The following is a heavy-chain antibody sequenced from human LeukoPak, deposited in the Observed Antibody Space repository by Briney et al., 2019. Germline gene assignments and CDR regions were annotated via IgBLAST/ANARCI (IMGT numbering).Heavy chain of an antibody. J-gene: IGHJ6*02. V-gene: IGHV3-53*04. CDR3: AREGAVAGPGWYYYGMDV. CDR2: IYSGGST. D-gene: IGHD6-19*01. Sequence: GGSLRLSCAASGFTFSSYGMHWVRQAPGKGLEWVSVIYSGGSTYYADSVKGRFTISRHNSKNTLYLQMNSLRAEDTAVYYCAREGAVAGPGWYYYGMDVWGQGTTVTVSS. CDR1: GFTFSSYG.